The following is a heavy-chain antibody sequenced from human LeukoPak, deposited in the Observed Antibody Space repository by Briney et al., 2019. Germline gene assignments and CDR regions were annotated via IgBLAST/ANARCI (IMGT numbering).Heavy chain of an antibody. CDR2: IKHDGREK. CDR3: ARSGYGDFDY. D-gene: IGHD4/OR15-4a*01. CDR1: GFTFNDYY. V-gene: IGHV3-7*03. Sequence: GGSLRLSCTASGFTFNDYYMTWLRQAPGKGLEWVASIKHDGREKFYLDSVKGRFTISRDDAKDSLFLQMNSLRAEDTAIYYCARSGYGDFDYWGQGALVTVSS. J-gene: IGHJ4*02.